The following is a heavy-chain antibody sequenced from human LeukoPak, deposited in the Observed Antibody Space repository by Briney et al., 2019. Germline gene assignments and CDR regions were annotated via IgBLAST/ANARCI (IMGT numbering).Heavy chain of an antibody. CDR2: IYSGGST. CDR3: ASDSYSPEYFQH. CDR1: GFTFGDYA. Sequence: GGSLRLSCTASGFTFGDYAMSWVRQAPGKGLEWVSVIYSGGSTFYADSVKGRFTISRDNSKNTLYLQMNSLRAEDTAVYYCASDSYSPEYFQHWGQGTLVTVSS. D-gene: IGHD2-15*01. V-gene: IGHV3-66*01. J-gene: IGHJ1*01.